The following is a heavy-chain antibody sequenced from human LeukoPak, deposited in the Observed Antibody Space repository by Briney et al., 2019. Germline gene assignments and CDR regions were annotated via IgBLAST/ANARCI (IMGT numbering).Heavy chain of an antibody. CDR2: INHSGST. D-gene: IGHD5-12*01. CDR1: GGSFSGYY. CDR3: ARGRPPSGYDSSY. J-gene: IGHJ4*02. Sequence: PSETLSLTCAVYGGSFSGYYWSWIRQPPGKGLEWIGEINHSGSTNYNPSLKGRVTISVDTSKNQFSLKLSSVTAADTAVYYCARGRPPSGYDSSYWGQGTLVTVSS. V-gene: IGHV4-34*01.